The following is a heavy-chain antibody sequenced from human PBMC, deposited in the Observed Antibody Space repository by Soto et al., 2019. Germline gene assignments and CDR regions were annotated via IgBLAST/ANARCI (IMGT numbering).Heavy chain of an antibody. D-gene: IGHD5-12*01. V-gene: IGHV3-23*01. CDR1: GFTFSSYA. Sequence: EVQLLESGGGLVQPGGSLRLSCAASGFTFSSYAMSWVRQAPGEGLEWVSAISGSGGSTYYADSVKGRFTISRDNSKNTLYLQMNSLRAEDTAVYYCAKDQSGYPVSGLYYWGQGTLVTVSS. CDR2: ISGSGGST. J-gene: IGHJ4*02. CDR3: AKDQSGYPVSGLYY.